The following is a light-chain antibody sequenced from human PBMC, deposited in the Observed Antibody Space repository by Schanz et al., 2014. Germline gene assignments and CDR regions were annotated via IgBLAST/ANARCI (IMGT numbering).Light chain of an antibody. J-gene: IGLJ3*02. Sequence: QSVLTQPASVSGSPGQSITISCTGTSSDVGGYNYVSWYQQHPGKAPKLMIFDVSHRPSGVSNRFSGSKSGNTASLTISGLQAEDEADYYCCSYAGSPWLFGGGTKLTVL. CDR3: CSYAGSPWL. V-gene: IGLV2-14*01. CDR1: SSDVGGYNY. CDR2: DVS.